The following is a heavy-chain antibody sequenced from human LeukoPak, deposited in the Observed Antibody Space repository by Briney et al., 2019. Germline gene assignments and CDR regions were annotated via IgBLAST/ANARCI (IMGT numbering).Heavy chain of an antibody. Sequence: PSETLSLTCTVSGGSISSGDYYWSWIRQPPGKGLEWIGYIYYSGSTYYNPSLKSRITISVATSKNQFSLKLSSVTAADTAMYYCARDPGDAFDIWGQGTMVTVSS. CDR1: GGSISSGDYY. V-gene: IGHV4-30-4*08. CDR2: IYYSGST. J-gene: IGHJ3*02. CDR3: ARDPGDAFDI.